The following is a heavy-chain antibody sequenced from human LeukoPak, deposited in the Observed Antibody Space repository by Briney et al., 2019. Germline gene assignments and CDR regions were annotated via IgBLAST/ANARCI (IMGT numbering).Heavy chain of an antibody. CDR3: ARGGYDFWSGYSSPYAFDI. CDR2: ISTSSSSI. V-gene: IGHV3-48*01. D-gene: IGHD3-3*01. Sequence: GGSLRLSCAASGFTFSSYSMNWVRQAPGKGLEWVSYISTSSSSIYYADSVRGRFAISRDNAKNSLYLQMNSLRAEDTAVYYCARGGYDFWSGYSSPYAFDIWGQGTMVTVSS. J-gene: IGHJ3*02. CDR1: GFTFSSYS.